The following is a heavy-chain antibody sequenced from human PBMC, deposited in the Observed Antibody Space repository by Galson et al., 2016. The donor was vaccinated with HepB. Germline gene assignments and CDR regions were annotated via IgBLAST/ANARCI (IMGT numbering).Heavy chain of an antibody. D-gene: IGHD2-2*01. CDR2: IYHGGST. V-gene: IGHV4-61*01. Sequence: SETLSLTCTVSGGSVVSDSDYWTWIRQPPGKGLEWIGYIYHGGSTNYNPSLKSRLTMSVDTSKTQFSLKLGSLTAADTAVYYCARDWGYCTRTSCYAFDTWGQGTLVTVSS. CDR1: GGSVVSDSDY. J-gene: IGHJ4*02. CDR3: ARDWGYCTRTSCYAFDT.